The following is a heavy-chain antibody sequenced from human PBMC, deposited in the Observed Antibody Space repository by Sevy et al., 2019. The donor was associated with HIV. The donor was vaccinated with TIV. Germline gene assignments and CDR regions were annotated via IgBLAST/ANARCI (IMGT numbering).Heavy chain of an antibody. J-gene: IGHJ6*03. Sequence: SETLSLTCAVYGGSFSGYYWSWIRQPPGKGLEWIGEINHSGSTNYNPSLKSRVTISVDTSKNQFSLKLSSVTAADTAVYYCARGSDAYYDFWSPPYYYYYMDVWGKGTTVTVSS. CDR3: ARGSDAYYDFWSPPYYYYYMDV. D-gene: IGHD3-3*01. CDR2: INHSGST. V-gene: IGHV4-34*01. CDR1: GGSFSGYY.